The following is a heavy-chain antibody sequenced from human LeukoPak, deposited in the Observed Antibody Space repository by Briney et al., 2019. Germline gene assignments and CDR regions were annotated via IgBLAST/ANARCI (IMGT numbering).Heavy chain of an antibody. CDR3: ARHRGPTHRRAFDI. CDR2: IHYSGSA. J-gene: IGHJ3*02. V-gene: IGHV4-39*01. Sequence: SETLSLTCTVSGGSISSSSYFWGWIRQPPGRGLEWIGSIHYSGSAYYNPSLRSRVTISVDTSKNQLSLKLSSAAAADTAVYYCARHRGPTHRRAFDIWGQGTLVPVSS. D-gene: IGHD1-26*01. CDR1: GGSISSSSYF.